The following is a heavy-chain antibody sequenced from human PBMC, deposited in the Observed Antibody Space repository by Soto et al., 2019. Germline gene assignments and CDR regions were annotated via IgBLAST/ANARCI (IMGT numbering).Heavy chain of an antibody. CDR2: ITTTSGTM. V-gene: IGHV3-48*02. D-gene: IGHD6-19*01. CDR3: ASSGIRGWYFDL. Sequence: GGSLRLSCAASGFTFSTYTMNWVRQAPGKGLEWLSYITTTSGTMYYADSVKGRFIISRDNAKNSLYLQMNSLRDEDTAVYFCASSGIRGWYFDLWGRGTLVTVSS. J-gene: IGHJ2*01. CDR1: GFTFSTYT.